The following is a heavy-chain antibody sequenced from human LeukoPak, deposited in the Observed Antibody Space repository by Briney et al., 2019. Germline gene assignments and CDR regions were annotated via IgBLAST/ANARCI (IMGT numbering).Heavy chain of an antibody. CDR1: GFTFSSYW. Sequence: GGSLRLSCAASGFTFSSYWMHWVRQAPGKGLVWVSRINSDGSSTSYADSVKGRFTISRDNAKNTLYLQMNSLRAEDTAVYYCAKTGLIAAAGTWWFDPWGQGTLVTVSS. CDR3: AKTGLIAAAGTWWFDP. V-gene: IGHV3-74*01. D-gene: IGHD6-13*01. J-gene: IGHJ5*02. CDR2: INSDGSST.